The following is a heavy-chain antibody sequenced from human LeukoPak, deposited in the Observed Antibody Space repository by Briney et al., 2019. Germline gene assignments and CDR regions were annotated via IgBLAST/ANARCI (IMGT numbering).Heavy chain of an antibody. CDR3: GRGGNSDGSNLFHP. V-gene: IGHV3-48*03. CDR2: ISKTGNSI. D-gene: IGHD5-24*01. CDR1: GFSFSSYE. Sequence: GGSLRLSCAASGFSFSSYEMNWVRQAPGKGLEYVSYISKTGNSIYYVDSVKDRFTISRDNAQNSLYLQMNSLRAEGTAIYYWGRGGNSDGSNLFHPWGQGTLV. J-gene: IGHJ5*02.